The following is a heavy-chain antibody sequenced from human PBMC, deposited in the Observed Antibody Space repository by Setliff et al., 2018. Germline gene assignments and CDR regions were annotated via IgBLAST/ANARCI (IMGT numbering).Heavy chain of an antibody. J-gene: IGHJ5*02. Sequence: SETLSLTCTVSGGSISTATYYWGWVRQSPGKGLEWIGSIYWSGNTWYNPSFKSRATISIDTSKNQFSLKMSSVTAADTAVYYCASNRAAMALDDPWGQGKLVTVSS. V-gene: IGHV4-39*01. CDR3: ASNRAAMALDDP. CDR1: GGSISTATYY. D-gene: IGHD5-18*01. CDR2: IYWSGNT.